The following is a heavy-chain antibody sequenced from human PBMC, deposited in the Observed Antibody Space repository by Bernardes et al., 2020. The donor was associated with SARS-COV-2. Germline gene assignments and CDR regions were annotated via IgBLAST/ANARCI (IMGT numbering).Heavy chain of an antibody. CDR1: GYTFTSYG. J-gene: IGHJ3*02. CDR3: ARAASSRGGGEDDAFDI. Sequence: ASVKVSCKASGYTFTSYGIRWVRQAPGQGLEWMGCISAYNGNTNYAQKLQGRVTMTTDTSTSTAYMELRSLRSDDTAVYYCARAASSRGGGEDDAFDIWGQGTMVTVSS. V-gene: IGHV1-18*01. CDR2: ISAYNGNT. D-gene: IGHD3-10*01.